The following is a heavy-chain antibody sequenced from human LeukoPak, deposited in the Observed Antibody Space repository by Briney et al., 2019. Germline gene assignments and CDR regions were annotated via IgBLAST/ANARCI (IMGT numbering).Heavy chain of an antibody. CDR2: IRQDGDTK. J-gene: IGHJ4*02. D-gene: IGHD6-13*01. Sequence: GGSLRLSCAASGFPFNAYWMTWVRQAPGKGLEWVANIRQDGDTKYYVDSVKGRFTIYRDNAMNSLYLQMNRLRAEDTAIDYCARSLPYGTTWYGRSDFWGQGTLVTVSS. CDR3: ARSLPYGTTWYGRSDF. CDR1: GFPFNAYW. V-gene: IGHV3-7*03.